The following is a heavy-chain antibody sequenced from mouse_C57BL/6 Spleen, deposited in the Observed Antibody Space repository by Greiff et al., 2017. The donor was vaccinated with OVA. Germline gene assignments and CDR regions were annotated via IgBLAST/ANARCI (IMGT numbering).Heavy chain of an antibody. Sequence: EVKLMESGGGLVKPGGSLKLSCAASGFTFSSYTMSWVRQTPEKRLEWVATISGGGGNTYYPDSVKGRFTISRDNAKNTLYLQMSSLRSEDTAVDYCARRGYDGAMDYWGQGTSVTVSS. J-gene: IGHJ4*01. D-gene: IGHD2-12*01. CDR3: ARRGYDGAMDY. CDR2: ISGGGGNT. V-gene: IGHV5-9*04. CDR1: GFTFSSYT.